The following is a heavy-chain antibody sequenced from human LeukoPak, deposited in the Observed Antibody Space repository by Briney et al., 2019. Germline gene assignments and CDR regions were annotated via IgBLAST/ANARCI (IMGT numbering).Heavy chain of an antibody. J-gene: IGHJ4*02. Sequence: PGGSLRLSFAASGFRFSSYDMHWVRQAPGKGLEWVAIIWFDGSAKYYGDSVKGRFTISRDNSKNTLYLQMNSLRVEDTAVYYCARDLNREDFDYWGQGTLVAVSS. CDR2: IWFDGSAK. V-gene: IGHV3-33*01. CDR3: ARDLNREDFDY. D-gene: IGHD1-14*01. CDR1: GFRFSSYD.